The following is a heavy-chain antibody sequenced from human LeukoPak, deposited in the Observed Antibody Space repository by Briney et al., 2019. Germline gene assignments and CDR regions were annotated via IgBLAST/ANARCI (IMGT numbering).Heavy chain of an antibody. J-gene: IGHJ5*02. CDR2: INLGDSDT. CDR1: GHRFTNHW. Sequence: GESLKISCEVSGHRFTNHWIGWVRQMPGKGLEWMGIINLGDSDTKYSPSFQGQVTISLDKSISTAYLQWRSLKASDTAMFYCARRPYSGSPNWFDPWGQGTLVTVSS. CDR3: ARRPYSGSPNWFDP. V-gene: IGHV5-51*01. D-gene: IGHD1-26*01.